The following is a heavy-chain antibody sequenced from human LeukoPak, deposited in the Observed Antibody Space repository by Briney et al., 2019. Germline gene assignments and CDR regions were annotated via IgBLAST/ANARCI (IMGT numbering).Heavy chain of an antibody. Sequence: SETLSLTCTVSGGSISRDYWQWIRQPPGKGLEWVGYIYNSGNNHYNSSLISRVTISIDTSKNQFSLKLASVTAADTTVYYFATRGYWGQGTLVAVSS. D-gene: IGHD3-10*01. J-gene: IGHJ4*02. V-gene: IGHV4-59*08. CDR3: ATRGY. CDR1: GGSISRDY. CDR2: IYNSGNN.